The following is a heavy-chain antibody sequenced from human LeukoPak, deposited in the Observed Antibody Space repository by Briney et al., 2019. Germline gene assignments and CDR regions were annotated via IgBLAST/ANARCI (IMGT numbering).Heavy chain of an antibody. CDR1: GFTFGSHA. CDR3: GKTTVGYSSGQKPAWPVDY. Sequence: GGALRLSCEASGFTFGSHAMYWVRQAPGKGLEWVAGIFGSGGSPHYAHPVKGRGTISRDNSRNTVYLQINSLRAEDTAVYYCGKTTVGYSSGQKPAWPVDYWGQGTLVTVSS. D-gene: IGHD5-18*01. J-gene: IGHJ4*02. CDR2: IFGSGGSP. V-gene: IGHV3-23*01.